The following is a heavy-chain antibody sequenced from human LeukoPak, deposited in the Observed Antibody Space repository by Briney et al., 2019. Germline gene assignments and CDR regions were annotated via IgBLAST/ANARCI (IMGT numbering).Heavy chain of an antibody. Sequence: GGSLRLSCAASGFTVSSNEMSWVRQAPGKGLEWVSSISGGSTYYADSVKGRFTISRDNSKNTLYLQMNSLRAEDTAVYYCARSLTMVRAYDYWGQGTLVTVSS. CDR3: ARSLTMVRAYDY. V-gene: IGHV3-38-3*01. CDR1: GFTVSSNE. CDR2: ISGGST. J-gene: IGHJ4*02. D-gene: IGHD3-10*01.